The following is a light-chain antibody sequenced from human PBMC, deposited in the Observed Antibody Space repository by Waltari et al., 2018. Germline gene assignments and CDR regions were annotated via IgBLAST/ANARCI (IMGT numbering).Light chain of an antibody. CDR2: ANG. Sequence: QHVLTHPPSVSAAPGQRVTISCSVGRYTIANTYVSWYRQFPVTAPKLLIYANGQRPSGIPVRFSGSKSGTSATLDISGLQAGDEADYYCGTWDSSLSGAVFGGGTKLTVL. J-gene: IGLJ7*01. V-gene: IGLV1-51*02. CDR1: RYTIANTY. CDR3: GTWDSSLSGAV.